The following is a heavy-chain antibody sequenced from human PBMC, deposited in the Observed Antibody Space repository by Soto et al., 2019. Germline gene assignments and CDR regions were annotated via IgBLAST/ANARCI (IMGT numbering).Heavy chain of an antibody. J-gene: IGHJ4*02. D-gene: IGHD3-22*01. CDR2: MNPNSGNT. CDR3: AREQGFTMIHHFDY. Sequence: ASVKVSCKASGYTFTSYDINWVRQATGQGLEWMGWMNPNSGNTGYAQKFQGRVTMTRDTSTSTVYMELSSLRSEDTAVYYCAREQGFTMIHHFDYWGQGTLVTVS. V-gene: IGHV1-8*01. CDR1: GYTFTSYD.